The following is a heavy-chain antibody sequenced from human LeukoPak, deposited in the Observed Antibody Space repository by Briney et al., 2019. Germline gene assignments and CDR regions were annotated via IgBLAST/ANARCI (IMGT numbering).Heavy chain of an antibody. J-gene: IGHJ4*02. Sequence: QPGGSLKLSCVGSGLALNNYKVNWVRQAPGKGLEWVADILESGETHYADSVRGRFTISRDNAKNSLYLLMTSLRVDDTAVYYCSATGRWGQGTLVAVSS. CDR3: SATGR. D-gene: IGHD2-15*01. CDR1: GLALNNYK. CDR2: ILESGET. V-gene: IGHV3-48*03.